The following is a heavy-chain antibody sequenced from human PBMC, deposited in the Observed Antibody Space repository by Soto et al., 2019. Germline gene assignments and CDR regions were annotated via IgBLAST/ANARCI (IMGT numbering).Heavy chain of an antibody. V-gene: IGHV1-18*01. CDR1: GYTFTRSG. D-gene: IGHD3-3*01. J-gene: IGHJ6*02. Sequence: QFQLVQSGAEVKKPGASLKVSCKASGYTFTRSGISWVRQAPGQWLEWLGWIKPDNGNTNYAQHLQGRVSLTTVTSTSTAYMDLMSMRSGETAVYYCARDQGITTFGVYSMYYYGMDVWGQGNTVTVSS. CDR2: IKPDNGNT. CDR3: ARDQGITTFGVYSMYYYGMDV.